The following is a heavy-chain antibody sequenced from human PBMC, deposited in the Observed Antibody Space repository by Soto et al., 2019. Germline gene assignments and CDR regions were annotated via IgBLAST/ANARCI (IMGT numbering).Heavy chain of an antibody. Sequence: ASVKVSCKTSGYTFSDYGISWVRQAPGQGLEWMGWISAKNGNTNFAQKFRGRVSMTTDTSTSTVYMELRSLNPDDTAVYYCAREPPETPPDYWSQGTLVTVSS. J-gene: IGHJ4*02. CDR2: ISAKNGNT. V-gene: IGHV1-18*01. CDR3: AREPPETPPDY. CDR1: GYTFSDYG.